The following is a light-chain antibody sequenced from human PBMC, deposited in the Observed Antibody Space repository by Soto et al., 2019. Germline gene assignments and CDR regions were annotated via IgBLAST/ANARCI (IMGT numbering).Light chain of an antibody. CDR2: DAS. Sequence: ELVLTQSPGTLSLSAGDSATLSCRASQSVSSNYLAWYQQKPGQAPRLRMYDASSRATGIPDRFSGSGSGTEFTLTIRRLEPEDFAVYYCQQYGSSGTCGQGTKVDIK. CDR1: QSVSSNY. V-gene: IGKV3-20*01. CDR3: QQYGSSGT. J-gene: IGKJ1*01.